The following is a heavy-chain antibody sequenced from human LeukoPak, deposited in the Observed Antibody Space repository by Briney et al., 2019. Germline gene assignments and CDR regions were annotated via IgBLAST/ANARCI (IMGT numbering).Heavy chain of an antibody. V-gene: IGHV1-2*06. CDR3: ARDPNYHDTSGSIGCNY. CDR1: GYTFTGYY. D-gene: IGHD3-22*01. J-gene: IGHJ4*02. Sequence: ASVKVSCKASGYTFTGYYMHWVRQAPGQGLEWMGRVNPNSGGTNYAQKFQGRVTMTGDTSINTAYMELSRLTFDDTAVYYCARDPNYHDTSGSIGCNYWGQGPLVTVSS. CDR2: VNPNSGGT.